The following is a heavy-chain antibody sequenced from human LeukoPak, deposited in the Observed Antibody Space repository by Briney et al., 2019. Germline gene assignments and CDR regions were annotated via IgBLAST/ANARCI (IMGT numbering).Heavy chain of an antibody. D-gene: IGHD3-10*01. CDR2: IYPSGTS. CDR1: GATLSSYY. Sequence: SETLSLTCTVSGATLSSYYWSWIRQPAGKGLEWIGRIYPSGTSNYNPSLKSRVTMSVDTSKSQFSLKLSSVAAADTAVYHCARVLALWFGEGSYFDYWGQGTLITVSS. CDR3: ARVLALWFGEGSYFDY. J-gene: IGHJ4*02. V-gene: IGHV4-4*07.